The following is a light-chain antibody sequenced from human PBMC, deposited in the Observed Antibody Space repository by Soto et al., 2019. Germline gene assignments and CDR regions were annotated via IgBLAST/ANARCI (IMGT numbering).Light chain of an antibody. J-gene: IGKJ1*01. CDR2: AAS. Sequence: EIVLTQSPGTLSLSPGERATLSCRASQSISSYYLAWYQQKPGQAPRLLIHAASTRATGIPDRFSGSGSGTDFILTISRPEPEDFAVYYCQQYGSSRPWTFDQGTRVDI. CDR1: QSISSYY. V-gene: IGKV3-20*01. CDR3: QQYGSSRPWT.